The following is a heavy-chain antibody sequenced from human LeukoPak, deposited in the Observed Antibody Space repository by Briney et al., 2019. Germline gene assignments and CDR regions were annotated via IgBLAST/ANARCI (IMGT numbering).Heavy chain of an antibody. CDR1: GGTFSSYA. CDR2: IIPIFGTA. CDR3: ARGSPPLYCGGDCYNNWFDP. D-gene: IGHD2-21*01. V-gene: IGHV1-69*13. J-gene: IGHJ5*02. Sequence: SVKVSCKASGGTFSSYAISWVRQAPGQGLEWMGGIIPIFGTANYAQKFQGRVTITADESTSTAYMELSSLRSEDTAVYYCARGSPPLYCGGDCYNNWFDPWGQGTLVTVSS.